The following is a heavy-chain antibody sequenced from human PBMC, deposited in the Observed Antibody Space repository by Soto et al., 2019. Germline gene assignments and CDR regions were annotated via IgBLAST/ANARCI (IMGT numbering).Heavy chain of an antibody. CDR1: GDSVSSNSAA. Sequence: SQTLSLTCAISGDSVSSNSAAWNWIRQPPSRGLECLGRTYYRSKWYHDYAVSVKSRITINPDTSKNQFSLQLNSVTPEDTAVYYCARQRTPRGIATGYYYYGMDVWGQGTTVTVSS. D-gene: IGHD6-13*01. CDR2: TYYRSKWYH. CDR3: ARQRTPRGIATGYYYYGMDV. J-gene: IGHJ6*02. V-gene: IGHV6-1*01.